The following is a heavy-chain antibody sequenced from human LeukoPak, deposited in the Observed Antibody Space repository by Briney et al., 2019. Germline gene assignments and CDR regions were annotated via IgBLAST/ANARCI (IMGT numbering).Heavy chain of an antibody. D-gene: IGHD5-24*01. J-gene: IGHJ6*03. CDR1: GFIVSNNY. V-gene: IGHV3-53*01. CDR3: ARSTRDGYNHYHYYYMDV. Sequence: GGSLRLSCAASGFIVSNNYMNWVRQAPGKELEWVSVIYSGGQTYYTDSVKGRFTISRDDSNNTLYLYMNSLRPGDTAVYYCARSTRDGYNHYHYYYMDVWGKGTTVTVSS. CDR2: IYSGGQT.